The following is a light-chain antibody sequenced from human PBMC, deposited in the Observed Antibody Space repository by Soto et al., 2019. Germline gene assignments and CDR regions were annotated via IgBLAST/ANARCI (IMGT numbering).Light chain of an antibody. CDR2: GAS. J-gene: IGKJ1*01. CDR1: QSVSSSY. Sequence: EIVLTQSPGTLSLSAGERATLSCRASQSVSSSYLAWYQQKPGQAPRLLIYGASSRATGIPDRFSGSGSGTDFTLTISRLEPEDFAVYYCQQHGSSPPWTFGQGTKVDI. CDR3: QQHGSSPPWT. V-gene: IGKV3-20*01.